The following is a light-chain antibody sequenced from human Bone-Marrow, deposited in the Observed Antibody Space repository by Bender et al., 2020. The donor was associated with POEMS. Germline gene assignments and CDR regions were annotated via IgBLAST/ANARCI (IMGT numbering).Light chain of an antibody. CDR1: SSDVGTYKL. CDR3: CSYAGSRV. CDR2: EVN. V-gene: IGLV2-23*02. J-gene: IGLJ3*02. Sequence: QSALTQPASVSGSPGQSITISCTGTSSDVGTYKLVSWYQQHPGKAPKLMIFEVNKRPSGVSNRFSGSKSGNTASLTISGLQAEDEADYYCCSYAGSRVFGGGTTLTVL.